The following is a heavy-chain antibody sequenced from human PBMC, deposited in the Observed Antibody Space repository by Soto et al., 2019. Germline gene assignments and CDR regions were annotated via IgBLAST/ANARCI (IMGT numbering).Heavy chain of an antibody. J-gene: IGHJ3*02. CDR3: ARSLRRDAFDI. CDR1: GGSISSYY. Sequence: QVQLQESGPGLVKPSETLSLTCTVSGGSISSYYWSWIRQPPGKGLEWIGYIYYSGSTNYNPSLTRRVTISVDTSKNQFSLKLSSVTAADTAVYYCARSLRRDAFDIWGQGTMVTVSS. D-gene: IGHD3-16*02. V-gene: IGHV4-59*01. CDR2: IYYSGST.